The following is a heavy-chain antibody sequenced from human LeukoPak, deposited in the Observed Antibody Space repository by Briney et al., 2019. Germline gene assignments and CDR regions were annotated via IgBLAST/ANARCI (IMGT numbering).Heavy chain of an antibody. V-gene: IGHV1-2*02. CDR3: AXAXSGSYYVGWFDP. CDR1: GYTFTGYY. D-gene: IGHD1-26*01. J-gene: IGHJ5*02. CDR2: INPNSGGT. Sequence: ASVKVSCKASGYTFTGYYMHWVRQAPGQGLEWMGWINPNSGGTNYAQKFQGRVTMTRDTSISTAYMELSRLRSDDTAVYYCAXAXSGSYYVGWFDPWGQGTLVTVSS.